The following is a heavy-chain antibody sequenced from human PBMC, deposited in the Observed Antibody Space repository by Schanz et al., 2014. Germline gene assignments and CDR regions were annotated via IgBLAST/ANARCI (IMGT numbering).Heavy chain of an antibody. CDR2: IKKDGSEN. Sequence: EVQLVESEGCLVQPGGSLRLSCEGSGFSFSDYWMGWVRQAPGKGLEWVANIKKDGSENYYADSVKGRFIISRDNAKSSQYLQMNILREEDTAIYYCVRDSPGDWENFGGPPPPHYDNWGQGTLVTVSS. J-gene: IGHJ4*02. CDR1: GFSFSDYW. D-gene: IGHD3-10*01. V-gene: IGHV3-7*01. CDR3: VRDSPGDWENFGGPPPPHYDN.